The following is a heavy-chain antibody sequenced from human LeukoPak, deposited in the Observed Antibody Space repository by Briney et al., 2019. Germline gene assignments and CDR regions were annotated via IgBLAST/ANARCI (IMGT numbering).Heavy chain of an antibody. D-gene: IGHD3-22*01. CDR2: IYYSGRT. V-gene: IGHV4-39*01. CDR3: ARRRYYDGSGYLE. J-gene: IGHJ1*01. Sequence: SETLSLTCTVSGGSISSSSYYWGWIRQPPGKGLEWIGSIYYSGRTYYSPSLKSRVTMSVAPSNNQFSLNLRSVTAADTAVYYCARRRYYDGSGYLEWGQGTLLSVSS. CDR1: GGSISSSSYY.